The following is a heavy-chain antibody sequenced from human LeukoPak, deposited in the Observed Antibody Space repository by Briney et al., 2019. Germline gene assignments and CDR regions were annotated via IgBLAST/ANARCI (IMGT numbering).Heavy chain of an antibody. V-gene: IGHV3-11*01. CDR3: ARDPGGGYSGSYYVGYYFDY. CDR1: GFTFSDYY. Sequence: GGSLRLSCAASGFTFSDYYMSWIRQAPGKGLEWVSYTSSSGSTIYYADSVKGRFTISRDNAKNSLYLQMNSLRAEDTAVYYCARDPGGGYSGSYYVGYYFDYWGQGTLVTVSS. J-gene: IGHJ4*02. CDR2: TSSSGSTI. D-gene: IGHD1-26*01.